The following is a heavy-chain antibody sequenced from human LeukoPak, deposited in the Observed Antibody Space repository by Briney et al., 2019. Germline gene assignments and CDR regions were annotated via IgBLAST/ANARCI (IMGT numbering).Heavy chain of an antibody. CDR2: ISGSGTRT. D-gene: IGHD3-22*01. Sequence: GGSLRLSCVGSGFTLSSYAMSWVRQAPGKGLEWVSAISGSGTRTYYADSVKGRFTISRDNSKNTLYLQMNSLRAEDTAVYYSAKAPTKEEEWLLLNYFDYWGQGTLVTVSS. J-gene: IGHJ4*02. CDR3: AKAPTKEEEWLLLNYFDY. CDR1: GFTLSSYA. V-gene: IGHV3-23*01.